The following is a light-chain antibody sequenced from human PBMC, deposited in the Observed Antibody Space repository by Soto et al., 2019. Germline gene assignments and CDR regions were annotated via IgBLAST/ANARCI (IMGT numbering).Light chain of an antibody. V-gene: IGKV1-5*03. Sequence: DFQMTQSPSTLSASVGDIVTITCRASQSISSSLAWYQQKPGKAPKVLIYKASSLEGGVPSRFSGSGSGTEFTLTISSLQPDDFATYYCQSYNGYWTFGQGTKVDIK. CDR1: QSISSS. J-gene: IGKJ1*01. CDR2: KAS. CDR3: QSYNGYWT.